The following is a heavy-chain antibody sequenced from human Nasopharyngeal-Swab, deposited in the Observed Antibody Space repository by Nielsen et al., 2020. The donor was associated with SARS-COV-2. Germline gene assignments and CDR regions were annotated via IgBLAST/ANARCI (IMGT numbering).Heavy chain of an antibody. D-gene: IGHD6-13*01. CDR3: ASEPGGMAAAGRHFDP. CDR1: GFPFSHHY. CDR2: ITPSGGAT. Sequence: ASVKVSCKASGFPFSHHYMHWVRQAPAQGLDWMGVITPSGGATNYARKFRGRVTMTRDPSTSTLYLDLSSLKSEDTAVYFCASEPGGMAAAGRHFDPWGQGTLVTVSS. V-gene: IGHV1-46*01. J-gene: IGHJ5*02.